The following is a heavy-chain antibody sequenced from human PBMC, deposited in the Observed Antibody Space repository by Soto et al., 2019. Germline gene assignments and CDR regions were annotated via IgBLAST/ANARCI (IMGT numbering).Heavy chain of an antibody. J-gene: IGHJ4*02. CDR3: ARDYSWVFDD. CDR1: GFTFSSSS. V-gene: IGHV3-48*02. CDR2: ITSSSSRI. Sequence: EVQLVESGGGLVQPGGSLRLSCAASGFTFSSSSMNWVRQAPGKGLEWLAYITSSSSRISYADSVKGRFTISRDTAKNSLYLQMNSLRDEDTAVYYCARDYSWVFDDWGQGTLVTVSS. D-gene: IGHD2-21*01.